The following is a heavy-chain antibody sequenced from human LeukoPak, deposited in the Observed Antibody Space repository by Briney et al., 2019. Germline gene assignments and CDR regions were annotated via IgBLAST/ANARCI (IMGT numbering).Heavy chain of an antibody. V-gene: IGHV3-74*01. CDR1: GFTLSSNW. D-gene: IGHD3-22*01. CDR3: ARDGDSSGYYFDY. CDR2: INHDGSGT. J-gene: IGHJ4*02. Sequence: GGSLRLSCVVSGFTLSSNWMHWVRQPPGKGLVWVSRINHDGSGTSYADSVKGRFTISRDNSKNTLYLQMNSLRAEDTAVYYCARDGDSSGYYFDYWGQGTLVTVSS.